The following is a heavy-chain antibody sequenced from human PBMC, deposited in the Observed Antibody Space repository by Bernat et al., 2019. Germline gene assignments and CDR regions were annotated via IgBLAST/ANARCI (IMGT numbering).Heavy chain of an antibody. CDR1: GFTFSSYW. CDR2: IKQDGSEK. V-gene: IGHV3-7*01. Sequence: EVQLVESGGGLVQPGGSLRLSCAASGFTFSSYWMSWVRQAPGKGLEWVANIKQDGSEKYYMDSVESGFTISRDNAKNSLYLQMNSLRAEDTAVYYCARDPLRRYYDSSGSRPYFGYWGQGTLVTVSS. J-gene: IGHJ4*02. D-gene: IGHD3-22*01. CDR3: ARDPLRRYYDSSGSRPYFGY.